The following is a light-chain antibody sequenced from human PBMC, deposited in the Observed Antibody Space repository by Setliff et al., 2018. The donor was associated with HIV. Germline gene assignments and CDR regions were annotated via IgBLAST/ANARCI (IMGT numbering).Light chain of an antibody. V-gene: IGLV2-11*01. J-gene: IGLJ1*01. Sequence: QSALTQPRSVSGSPGQSVTFSCSGSDSDIGSYKYVSWYQHHPGKAPKLIIFDVNRRPSGVPARFSGSKSGNTASLTISGLQAEDEAYYYCSSYTSSNTYVFGTGTKVTVL. CDR3: SSYTSSNTYV. CDR1: DSDIGSYKY. CDR2: DVN.